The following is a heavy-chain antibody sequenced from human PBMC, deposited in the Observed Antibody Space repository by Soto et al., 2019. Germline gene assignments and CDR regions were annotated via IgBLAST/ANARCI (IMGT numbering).Heavy chain of an antibody. D-gene: IGHD2-2*01. CDR1: GFTFSSYA. V-gene: IGHV3-64D*06. Sequence: GGSLRLSCSASGFTFSSYAMHWVRQAPGKGLEYVSAISSNGGSTYYADSVKGRFTISRDNSKNTLYLQMSSLRAEDTAVYYCVKDFEYCSSTRCKSPDDSWGQGAMVTV. CDR3: VKDFEYCSSTRCKSPDDS. CDR2: ISSNGGST. J-gene: IGHJ5*01.